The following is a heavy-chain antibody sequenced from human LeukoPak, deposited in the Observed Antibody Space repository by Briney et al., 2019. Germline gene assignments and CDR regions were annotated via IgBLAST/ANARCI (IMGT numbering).Heavy chain of an antibody. CDR1: GDSVSSNY. CDR2: FYSRTSV. Sequence: SETLSLTCTVSGDSVSSNYWSWIRQPPGKGLEWLEYFYSRTSVTSNPSLQGRVTMSSDTAKNQFSLRLTSVTAADTAVYYCAKVGHYIDSSGYYYLDYWGQGTLVTVSS. J-gene: IGHJ4*02. CDR3: AKVGHYIDSSGYYYLDY. D-gene: IGHD3-22*01. V-gene: IGHV4-59*02.